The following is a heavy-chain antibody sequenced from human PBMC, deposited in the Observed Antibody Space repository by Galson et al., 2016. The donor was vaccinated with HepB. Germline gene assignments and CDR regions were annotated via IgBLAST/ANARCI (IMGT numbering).Heavy chain of an antibody. V-gene: IGHV3-33*08. Sequence: SLRLSCAASRLTFSSYGMHWVRQAPGKGLEWVGFIWYDGSNNFYEDSVKGRFAISRDNSKNTLYLQMNSPRAEDTSVYYCARDVRPRQPHYYGMDVWGQGTTVTVSS. CDR2: IWYDGSNN. J-gene: IGHJ6*02. CDR1: RLTFSSYG. CDR3: ARDVRPRQPHYYGMDV. D-gene: IGHD1-1*01.